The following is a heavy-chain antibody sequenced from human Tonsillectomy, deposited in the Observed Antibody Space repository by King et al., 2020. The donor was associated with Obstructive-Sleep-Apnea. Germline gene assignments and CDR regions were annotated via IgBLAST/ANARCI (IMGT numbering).Heavy chain of an antibody. Sequence: VQLVESGGGVVRPGGSLRLSCAASGFTFDDYGMSWVRQLPGKGLEWVSGINWNGDTTGYADSVKGRLTISRDNAKNSLYLQMNSLRAEDTALYHCARVEARKYGDFPVLWGQGTLVTVSS. CDR2: INWNGDTT. CDR3: ARVEARKYGDFPVL. D-gene: IGHD4-17*01. CDR1: GFTFDDYG. J-gene: IGHJ4*02. V-gene: IGHV3-20*01.